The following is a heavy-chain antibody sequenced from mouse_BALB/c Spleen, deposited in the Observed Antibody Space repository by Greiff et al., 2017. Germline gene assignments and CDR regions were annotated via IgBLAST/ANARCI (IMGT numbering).Heavy chain of an antibody. CDR1: GFTFSDFY. CDR3: ARVYGKKRMDY. CDR2: SRNKANDYTT. Sequence: EVMLVESGGGLVQPGGSLRLSCATSGFTFSDFYMEWVRQPPGKRLEWIAASRNKANDYTTEYSASVKGRFIVSRDTSQSILYLQMNALRAEDTAIYYCARVYGKKRMDYWGQGTSVTVSS. D-gene: IGHD2-1*01. V-gene: IGHV7-1*02. J-gene: IGHJ4*01.